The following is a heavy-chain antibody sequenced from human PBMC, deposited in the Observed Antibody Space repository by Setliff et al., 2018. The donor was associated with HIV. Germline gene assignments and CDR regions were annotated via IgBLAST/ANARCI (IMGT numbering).Heavy chain of an antibody. CDR1: GYSFVDFW. D-gene: IGHD6-19*01. CDR2: IYPGDSET. V-gene: IGHV5-51*01. J-gene: IGHJ4*02. Sequence: RGESLKISCHLSGYSFVDFWIGWVRQMPGKGLEWVGFIYPGDSETRYSPSFQGQVTISADKSITTAYLQWSSLKASDTAMYFCVRHAWRLWLAPIESWGQGTLVTVSS. CDR3: VRHAWRLWLAPIES.